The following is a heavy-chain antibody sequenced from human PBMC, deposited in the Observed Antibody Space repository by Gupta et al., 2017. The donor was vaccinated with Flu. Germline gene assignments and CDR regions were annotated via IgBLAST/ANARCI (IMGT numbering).Heavy chain of an antibody. Sequence: QVQLQQWGAGLLKPSETLSLTCAVHGGSFSGYYWSWIRQPPGKGLEWIGEINHSGSTNYNPSLKSRVTISVDTSKNQFSLKLSSVTAADTAVYYCARGLSWVGRIAAAGFFDYWGQGTLVTVSS. CDR3: ARGLSWVGRIAAAGFFDY. CDR1: GGSFSGYY. CDR2: INHSGST. D-gene: IGHD6-13*01. V-gene: IGHV4-34*01. J-gene: IGHJ4*02.